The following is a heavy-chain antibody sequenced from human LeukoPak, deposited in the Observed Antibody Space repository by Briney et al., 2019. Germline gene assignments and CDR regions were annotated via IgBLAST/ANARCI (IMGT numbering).Heavy chain of an antibody. J-gene: IGHJ3*02. CDR2: IYPGDSDT. CDR3: ARHRAPHCSSTSCLIDAFDI. CDR1: GYSFTSYW. V-gene: IGHV5-51*01. D-gene: IGHD2-2*01. Sequence: GESLKISCKGSGYSFTSYWIGWVRQMPGKGLEWMGIIYPGDSDTRYSPSFQGQVTISADKSISTAYLQWSSLKASDTAMYYCARHRAPHCSSTSCLIDAFDIWGQGTVVTVSS.